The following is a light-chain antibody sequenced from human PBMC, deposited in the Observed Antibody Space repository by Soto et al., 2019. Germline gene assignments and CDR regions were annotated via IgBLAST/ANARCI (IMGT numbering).Light chain of an antibody. J-gene: IGKJ1*01. CDR2: AAS. CDR1: QSISSY. CDR3: QHYNSYSEA. Sequence: DIQMTQSPSSLSAAVGDTVTLTCRASQSISSYLNWYQQKPGKAPKLLIYAASSLQSGVPSRFSGSGSATEFTLTISSLQPDDFATYYCQHYNSYSEAFGQGTKVDI. V-gene: IGKV1-39*01.